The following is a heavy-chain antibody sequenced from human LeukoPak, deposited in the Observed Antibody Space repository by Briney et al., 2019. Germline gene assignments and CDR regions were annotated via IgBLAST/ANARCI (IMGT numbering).Heavy chain of an antibody. V-gene: IGHV3-23*01. D-gene: IGHD6-19*01. J-gene: IGHJ4*02. CDR1: GFTFSSYS. CDR3: AAGNAYSSGWYYDY. CDR2: ISGSGGST. Sequence: QPGGSLRLSCAASGFTFSSYSMNWVRQAPGKGLEWVSAISGSGGSTYYADSVKGRFTISRDNSKNTLYLQMNSLRAEDTAVYYCAAGNAYSSGWYYDYWGQGTLVTVSS.